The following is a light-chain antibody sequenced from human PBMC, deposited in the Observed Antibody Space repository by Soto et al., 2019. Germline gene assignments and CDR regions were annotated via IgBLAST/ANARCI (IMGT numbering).Light chain of an antibody. Sequence: DRVLTQSPATLSVSPGERVTLSCRASQSLNDKLAWYQQKPGQAPRLLISGASTRATGIAARFSGSGSGTEFTLTISSLQSEDLAVDYCQQYNNWPYSFGQGTKVDIK. CDR2: GAS. CDR3: QQYNNWPYS. CDR1: QSLNDK. V-gene: IGKV3-15*01. J-gene: IGKJ2*03.